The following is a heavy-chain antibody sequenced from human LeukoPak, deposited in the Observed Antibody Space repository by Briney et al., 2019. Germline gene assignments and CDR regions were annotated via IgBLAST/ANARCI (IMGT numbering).Heavy chain of an antibody. CDR1: GGSISSYY. Sequence: SETLSLTCTVSGGSISSYYWSWIRQPPGKGLEWVGYIYYSGSTNYNPSLKSRVTISVDTSKNQFSLKLSSVTAADTAVYYCARSVEGYCRGGSCYYYSYYMDVWGKGTTVTVSS. J-gene: IGHJ6*03. CDR2: IYYSGST. CDR3: ARSVEGYCRGGSCYYYSYYMDV. V-gene: IGHV4-59*01. D-gene: IGHD2-15*01.